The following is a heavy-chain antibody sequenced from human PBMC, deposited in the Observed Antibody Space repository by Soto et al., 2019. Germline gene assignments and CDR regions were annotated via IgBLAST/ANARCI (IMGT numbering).Heavy chain of an antibody. CDR3: ARRAIPTAMVSYFDY. CDR2: IIPIFGTA. Sequence: SVKVSCKASGGTFSSYAISWVRQAPGQGLEWMGGIIPIFGTANYAQKFQGRVTITADKSTSTAYMELSSLRSEDTAVYYCARRAIPTAMVSYFDYWGQGTLVTVSS. J-gene: IGHJ4*02. V-gene: IGHV1-69*06. CDR1: GGTFSSYA. D-gene: IGHD5-18*01.